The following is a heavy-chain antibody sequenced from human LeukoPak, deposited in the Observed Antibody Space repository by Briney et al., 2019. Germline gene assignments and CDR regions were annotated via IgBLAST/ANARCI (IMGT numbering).Heavy chain of an antibody. D-gene: IGHD5-18*01. Sequence: SETLSLTCTVSGGSISSYYWSWIRQPPGKGLEWIGYIYYSGSTNYNPSLKSRVTMSVDTSKNQFSLKLSSVTAADTAVYYCARTTEGGYTYDYFYYYYMDVWGKGTTVTISS. CDR2: IYYSGST. J-gene: IGHJ6*03. V-gene: IGHV4-59*12. CDR1: GGSISSYY. CDR3: ARTTEGGYTYDYFYYYYMDV.